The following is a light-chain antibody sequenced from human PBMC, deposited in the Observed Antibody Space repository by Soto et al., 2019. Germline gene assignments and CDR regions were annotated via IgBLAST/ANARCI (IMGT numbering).Light chain of an antibody. V-gene: IGKV3-20*01. CDR1: QSVSSNS. J-gene: IGKJ1*01. Sequence: EIVLTQSPGTLSLSPGESATLSCRASQSVSSNSLAWYRRNPGQPPSLLIYGTSTRAADIPRRFSGSGSGTDFTPTITSLEPEDCAVYYGQQYGDSPPSVGQGTKVEVK. CDR3: QQYGDSPPS. CDR2: GTS.